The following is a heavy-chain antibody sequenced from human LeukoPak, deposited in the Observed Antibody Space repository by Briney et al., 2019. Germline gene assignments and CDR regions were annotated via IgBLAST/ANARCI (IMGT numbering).Heavy chain of an antibody. Sequence: ASETLSLTCTVSGGSISSGGYYWSWIRQHPGKGLEWIGYIYYSGSTYYNPSLKSRVTISVDTSKNQFSLKLSSVTAADTAVYYCATDYYDSSGYYPGTYWGQGTLVTV. CDR2: IYYSGST. J-gene: IGHJ4*02. CDR1: GGSISSGGYY. D-gene: IGHD3-22*01. CDR3: ATDYYDSSGYYPGTY. V-gene: IGHV4-31*03.